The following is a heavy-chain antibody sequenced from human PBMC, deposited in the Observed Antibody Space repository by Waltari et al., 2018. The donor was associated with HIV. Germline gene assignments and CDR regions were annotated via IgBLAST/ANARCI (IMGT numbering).Heavy chain of an antibody. Sequence: EVQLVQSGAEVKKPGESLKISCKGSGYSFTSYWIGWVRQMPGKGLEWMGINDPSDPDTRYSPSFQGQVTISADKSISTAYLQWSSLKASDTAMYDCARTSYDSSGYYFYWFDPWGQGTLVTVSS. CDR3: ARTSYDSSGYYFYWFDP. J-gene: IGHJ5*02. CDR2: NDPSDPDT. CDR1: GYSFTSYW. D-gene: IGHD3-22*01. V-gene: IGHV5-51*01.